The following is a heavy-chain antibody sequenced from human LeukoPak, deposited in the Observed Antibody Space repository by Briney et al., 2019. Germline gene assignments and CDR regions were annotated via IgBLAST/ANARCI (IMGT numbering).Heavy chain of an antibody. Sequence: ASVKVSCKVSGYTLTELSMHWVRQAPGKGLEWMGGFDPEDGETIYAQKFQGRVTMTEDTSTDTAYMALSSLRSEDTAVYYCATSPKDIVVVVAASFDYWGQGTLVTVSS. V-gene: IGHV1-24*01. CDR2: FDPEDGET. CDR3: ATSPKDIVVVVAASFDY. J-gene: IGHJ4*02. CDR1: GYTLTELS. D-gene: IGHD2-15*01.